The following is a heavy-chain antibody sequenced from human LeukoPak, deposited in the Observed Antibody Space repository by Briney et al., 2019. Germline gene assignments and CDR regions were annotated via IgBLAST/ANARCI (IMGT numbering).Heavy chain of an antibody. V-gene: IGHV4-61*02. CDR2: IYSNGNT. J-gene: IGHJ5*02. Sequence: PSETLSLTCTVSGASISDNYYWTWIRQPAGRGLEWIGRIYSNGNTNYNPSLRSRVTISLDTSKNQFSLHLNSVTAADSALYYCARGDCGAGCPMYNWFDPWGQGTQVTVSS. CDR1: GASISDNYY. D-gene: IGHD2-21*02. CDR3: ARGDCGAGCPMYNWFDP.